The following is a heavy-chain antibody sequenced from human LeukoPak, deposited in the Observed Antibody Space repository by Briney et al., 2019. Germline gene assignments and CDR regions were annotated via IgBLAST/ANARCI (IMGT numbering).Heavy chain of an antibody. V-gene: IGHV3-23*01. J-gene: IGHJ6*02. CDR3: AKAPAPYYYYYGMDV. CDR2: ISDNGVTR. CDR1: EFTFGSYV. Sequence: GSLRLSCAASEFTFGSYVMNWVRQAPGKGLEWVSSISDNGVTRYYADSVKGRFTISRDNSDNTVYLQMNSLRAEDTAIYYCAKAPAPYYYYYGMDVWGQGTAVTVSS.